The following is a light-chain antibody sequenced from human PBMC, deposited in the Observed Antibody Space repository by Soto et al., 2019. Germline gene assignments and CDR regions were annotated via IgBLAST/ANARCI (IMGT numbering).Light chain of an antibody. CDR1: NSDIGSYQY. CDR3: SSYTTSGKIV. V-gene: IGLV2-14*03. CDR2: DVN. J-gene: IGLJ2*01. Sequence: QSALTQAASVSGFAGQSITISCTGTNSDIGSYQYVSWYQQHPGKAPKVLLFDVNNRPSGVSDRFSGSKSGNTASLTISGLQAEDEADYYCSSYTTSGKIVFGGGTKLTV.